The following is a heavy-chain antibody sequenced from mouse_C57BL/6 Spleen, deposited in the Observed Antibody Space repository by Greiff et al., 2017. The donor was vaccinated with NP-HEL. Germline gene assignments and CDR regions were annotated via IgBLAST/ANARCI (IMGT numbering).Heavy chain of an antibody. J-gene: IGHJ3*01. CDR2: ISDGGSYT. Sequence: VQLVESGGGLVKPGGSLKLSCAASGFTFSSYAMSWVRQTPEKRLEWVATISDGGSYTYYPDNVKGRFTISRDNAKNNLYLQMSHLKSEDTAMYYCARDGIYYDYDGTWFAYWGQGTLVTVSA. V-gene: IGHV5-4*01. D-gene: IGHD2-4*01. CDR3: ARDGIYYDYDGTWFAY. CDR1: GFTFSSYA.